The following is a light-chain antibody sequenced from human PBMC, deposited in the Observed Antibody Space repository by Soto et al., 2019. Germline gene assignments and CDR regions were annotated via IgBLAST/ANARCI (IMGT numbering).Light chain of an antibody. CDR2: AAS. V-gene: IGKV3-20*01. J-gene: IGKJ1*01. CDR3: QQYASSPRT. CDR1: EIVVSGY. Sequence: EILSTQSPCTLSLSPRETATLSCRASEIVVSGYLGWYHQKPGQAPRLLIYAASRRAAGIPDKFSGSGSGTDFTLTISRLEPEDSGVYYCQQYASSPRTFGPGSKVDIK.